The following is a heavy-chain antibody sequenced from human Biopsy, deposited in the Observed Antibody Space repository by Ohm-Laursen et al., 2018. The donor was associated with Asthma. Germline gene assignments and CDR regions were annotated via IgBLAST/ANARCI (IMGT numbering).Heavy chain of an antibody. J-gene: IGHJ4*02. CDR3: VKDIRLQLWGFDS. V-gene: IGHV3-9*01. Sequence: SLRLSCTAPGFTFDDYAMHWVRQAPGKGLEWVSGVSWNGGSIDYTDSVKGRFTISRDNAKNSLYLQMNSLRGADTALYYCVKDIRLQLWGFDSWGQGTLVTVSS. CDR1: GFTFDDYA. CDR2: VSWNGGSI. D-gene: IGHD6-13*01.